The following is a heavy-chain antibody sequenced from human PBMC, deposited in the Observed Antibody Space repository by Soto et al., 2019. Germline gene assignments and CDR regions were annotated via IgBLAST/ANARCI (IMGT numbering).Heavy chain of an antibody. CDR2: IIPILNIA. CDR3: ARVGEMGTVPNGSYYSMDV. CDR1: GGTFSNHT. Sequence: QVQLVQSGAEVRKPGSSVKVSCKASGGTFSNHTISWVRQAPGQGLEWMGRIIPILNIANYAQKFEGRVTITADKPTRHAYMGLRSLRSEDTAVYYCARVGEMGTVPNGSYYSMDVWGKGTTVTVSS. D-gene: IGHD3-16*01. J-gene: IGHJ6*03. V-gene: IGHV1-69*02.